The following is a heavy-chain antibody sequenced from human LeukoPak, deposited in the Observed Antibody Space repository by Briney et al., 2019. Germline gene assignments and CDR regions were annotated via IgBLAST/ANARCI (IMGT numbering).Heavy chain of an antibody. CDR2: ISSSSSYI. CDR1: GFTFSSYS. Sequence: GGSLRLSCAASGFTFSSYSMNWVRQAPGKGLEWVSSISSSSSYIYYADSVKGRFTIPRDNAKNSLYLQMNSLRAEDTAVYYCAREGAAAPVDYWGQGTLVTVSS. CDR3: AREGAAAPVDY. J-gene: IGHJ4*02. V-gene: IGHV3-21*01. D-gene: IGHD6-13*01.